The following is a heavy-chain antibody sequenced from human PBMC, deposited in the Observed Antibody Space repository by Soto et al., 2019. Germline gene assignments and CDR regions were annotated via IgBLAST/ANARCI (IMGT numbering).Heavy chain of an antibody. CDR2: IIPTFGTA. D-gene: IGHD3-22*01. Sequence: SVKVSCKASGGTFSSYAISWVRQAPGQGLEWMGGIIPTFGTANYAQKFQGRVTITADKSTSTAYMELSSLRSEDTAVYYCARAYSSGSYYYYGMDVWRQGTTVTVSS. V-gene: IGHV1-69*06. CDR1: GGTFSSYA. J-gene: IGHJ6*02. CDR3: ARAYSSGSYYYYGMDV.